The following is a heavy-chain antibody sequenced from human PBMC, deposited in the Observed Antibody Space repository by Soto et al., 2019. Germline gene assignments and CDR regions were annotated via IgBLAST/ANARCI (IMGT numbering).Heavy chain of an antibody. V-gene: IGHV4-39*01. Sequence: SETLSLTCTVPGGSISSSSYYWGWIRQPPGKGLEWIGSIYYSGTTYYNPSLKSRVTISVDTSKNQFSLKLRSVTAADTAVYYCARRYYYYGMDVWGPGTTVTV. CDR2: IYYSGTT. J-gene: IGHJ6*02. CDR1: GGSISSSSYY. CDR3: ARRYYYYGMDV.